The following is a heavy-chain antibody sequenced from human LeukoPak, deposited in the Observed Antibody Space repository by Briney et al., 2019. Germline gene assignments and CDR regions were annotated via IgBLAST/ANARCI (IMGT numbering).Heavy chain of an antibody. D-gene: IGHD1-1*01. CDR1: GFTFSSYS. V-gene: IGHV3-48*01. J-gene: IGHJ4*02. Sequence: GGSLRLSCAASGFTFSSYSMNWVRQAPGRGLEWVAYITRSSSPIHYADSVRGRFTISRDNAKNSLYLQMNSLRAEDTALYYCAKGQETESRLDSWGQGTLVTVSS. CDR2: ITRSSSPI. CDR3: AKGQETESRLDS.